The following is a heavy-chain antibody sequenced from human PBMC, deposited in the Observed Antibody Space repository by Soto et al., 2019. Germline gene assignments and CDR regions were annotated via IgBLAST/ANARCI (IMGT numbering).Heavy chain of an antibody. D-gene: IGHD6-19*01. CDR2: SNHSGST. CDR1: GGSFSGYY. V-gene: IGHV4-34*01. Sequence: QVQLQQWGAGLLKPSETLSLTCAVYGGSFSGYYWSWIRQPPGKGLEWIGESNHSGSTNYNPSLKSRVTISVDTSKNQFSLKLISVTAADTAVYYCARGSVYLKYNWFDPWGQGTLVTVSS. CDR3: ARGSVYLKYNWFDP. J-gene: IGHJ5*02.